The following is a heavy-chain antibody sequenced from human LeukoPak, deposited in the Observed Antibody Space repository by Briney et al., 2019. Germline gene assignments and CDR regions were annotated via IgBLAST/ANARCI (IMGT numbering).Heavy chain of an antibody. CDR2: ISSSSNYI. CDR3: ARGDYYDSSGYDR. D-gene: IGHD3-22*01. V-gene: IGHV3-21*01. CDR1: GFNFISYT. Sequence: PGGSLRLSCAASGFNFISYTMNWVRQAPGKGLEWVSSISSSSNYIYYVDSVKGRFTISRDNAKNSLYLQMNSLRAEDTAVYYCARGDYYDSSGYDRWGQGTLVAVSS. J-gene: IGHJ4*02.